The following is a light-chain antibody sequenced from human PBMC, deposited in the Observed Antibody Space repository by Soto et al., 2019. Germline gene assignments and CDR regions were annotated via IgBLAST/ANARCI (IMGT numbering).Light chain of an antibody. V-gene: IGKV1-39*01. J-gene: IGKJ1*01. CDR1: QSISSY. CDR2: AAS. Sequence: DIQMTQSPSSLSASVGDRVTITCRASQSISSYLNWYQQKPWKAPKLLIYAASSLQSGVPSRFSSSGSGTDFTLNISSLQPEDFATYYCQQSYSTPPAFGQGTTGEIK. CDR3: QQSYSTPPA.